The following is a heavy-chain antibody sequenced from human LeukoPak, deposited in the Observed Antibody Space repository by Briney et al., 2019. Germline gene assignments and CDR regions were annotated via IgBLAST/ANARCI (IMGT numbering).Heavy chain of an antibody. CDR3: GLGIVRPKALNY. J-gene: IGHJ4*02. CDR2: TKNKANSYTT. CDR1: GFTFSDHY. D-gene: IGHD1-26*01. Sequence: PGGSLRLSCAASGFTFSDHYMDWVRQAPGKGLEWVGRTKNKANSYTTEYAASVKGRFTISRDDSKNSLYLQMNSLKTEDTAVYYCGLGIVRPKALNYWGQGTLVTVSS. V-gene: IGHV3-72*01.